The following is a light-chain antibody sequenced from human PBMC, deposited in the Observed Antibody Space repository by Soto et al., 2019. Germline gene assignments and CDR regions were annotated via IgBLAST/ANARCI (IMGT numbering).Light chain of an antibody. J-gene: IGLJ3*02. Sequence: QSALTQPASVSGSPGQSITISCTGTSSDVGGYNYVSWYQQHPGKAPKLMIYEVSNRPSGVSNRFSGSKSGNTPSLTISGLQADDEADYYCSSYTGSSTLVFGGGTNLTVL. CDR1: SSDVGGYNY. V-gene: IGLV2-14*01. CDR3: SSYTGSSTLV. CDR2: EVS.